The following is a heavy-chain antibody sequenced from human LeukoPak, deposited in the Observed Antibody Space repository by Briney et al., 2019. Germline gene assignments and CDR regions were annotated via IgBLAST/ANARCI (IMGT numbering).Heavy chain of an antibody. D-gene: IGHD1-26*01. CDR2: INPYSGGT. CDR1: GYTFTGYY. CDR3: ARDAQPSGTFAGPGY. Sequence: ASVNVSCKASGYTFTGYYMHWVRHAPGQGMEWMGWINPYSGGTNYAQKFQGRVTMTTDTSITTAYMELSRLRSDDTAVYYCARDAQPSGTFAGPGYWGQGAQVTVSS. V-gene: IGHV1-2*02. J-gene: IGHJ4*02.